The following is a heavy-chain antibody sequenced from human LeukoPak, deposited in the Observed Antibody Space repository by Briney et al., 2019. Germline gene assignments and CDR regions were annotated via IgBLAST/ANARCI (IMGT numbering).Heavy chain of an antibody. CDR3: ASSYYALYYYGMDV. Sequence: SETLSLTCAVSGGSISSGGYSWSWIRQPPGKGLEWIGYIYHSGSTYYNPSLKSRVTISVDRSKNQFSLKLSSVTAADTAVYYCASSYYALYYYGMDVWGQGTTVTVSS. CDR2: IYHSGST. CDR1: GGSISSGGYS. D-gene: IGHD2-2*01. J-gene: IGHJ6*02. V-gene: IGHV4-30-2*01.